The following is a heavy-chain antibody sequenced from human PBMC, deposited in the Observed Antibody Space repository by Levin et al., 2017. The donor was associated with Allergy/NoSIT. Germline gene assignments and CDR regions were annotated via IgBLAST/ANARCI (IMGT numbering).Heavy chain of an antibody. CDR2: IYWDNDK. J-gene: IGHJ4*02. V-gene: IGHV2-5*02. CDR1: GFSLSTTGVG. CDR3: AHRRGGYTWNGGYFDY. D-gene: IGHD1-1*01. Sequence: SGPTLVKPTQTLTLTCTFSGFSLSTTGVGVGWIRQPPGKALECLALIYWDNDKRYSPSLRSRLTITKETSKNQVVLTVTNMDPVDTATYFCAHRRGGYTWNGGYFDYWGQGAPVTVSS.